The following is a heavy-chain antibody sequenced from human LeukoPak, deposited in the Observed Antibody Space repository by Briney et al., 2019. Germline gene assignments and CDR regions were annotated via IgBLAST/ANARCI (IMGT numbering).Heavy chain of an antibody. J-gene: IGHJ4*02. CDR1: GDSISSAYW. Sequence: SETLSLTCAVSGDSISSAYWWSWVRQPPGKGLEWIGEIYHSGSSNYNPSLKSRVTIVDKSNNQFYLRLSSVTAADTAIYYCTSGRDYYWAYWGQGTLVTVSS. CDR2: IYHSGSS. V-gene: IGHV4-4*02. CDR3: TSGRDYYWAY. D-gene: IGHD3-10*01.